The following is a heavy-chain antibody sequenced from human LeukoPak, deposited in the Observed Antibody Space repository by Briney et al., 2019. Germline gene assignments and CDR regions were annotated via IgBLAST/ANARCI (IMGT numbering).Heavy chain of an antibody. J-gene: IGHJ4*02. CDR3: AKDRDRVATIFDY. CDR2: ISGSDGYT. Sequence: GGSLRLSCAASGFTFSSYAMSWVRQAPGKGLDCVSVISGSDGYTYYADSVKGRFTISRDNSKNTLYLQMNSLRAEDTAVYYCAKDRDRVATIFDYWGQGTLVTVSS. D-gene: IGHD5-12*01. CDR1: GFTFSSYA. V-gene: IGHV3-23*01.